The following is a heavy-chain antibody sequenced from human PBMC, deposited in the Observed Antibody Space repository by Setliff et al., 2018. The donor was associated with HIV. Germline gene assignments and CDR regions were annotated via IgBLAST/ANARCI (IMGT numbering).Heavy chain of an antibody. Sequence: ASVKVSCKASGYTFSNYAIHWLRQAPGQRLEWMGWINAGNGNTKNSQKFQGRLTITRDTSASTTYMELSSLRSEDTAMYHCARVRCSGATCFNWFDPWGQGTLVTVSS. CDR2: INAGNGNT. V-gene: IGHV1-3*01. CDR1: GYTFSNYA. D-gene: IGHD2-15*01. CDR3: ARVRCSGATCFNWFDP. J-gene: IGHJ5*02.